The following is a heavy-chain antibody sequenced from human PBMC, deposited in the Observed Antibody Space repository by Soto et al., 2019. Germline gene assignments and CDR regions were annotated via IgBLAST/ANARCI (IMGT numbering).Heavy chain of an antibody. J-gene: IGHJ5*02. Sequence: PGGSLRLSCAASGFTFSSYGMHWVRQAPGKGLEWVAVIWYDGSNKYYADSVKGRFTISRDNSKNTLYLQMNSLRAEDTAVYYCARNGATDLNWFDPWGQGTLVTVSS. CDR2: IWYDGSNK. CDR1: GFTFSSYG. CDR3: ARNGATDLNWFDP. V-gene: IGHV3-33*01. D-gene: IGHD5-12*01.